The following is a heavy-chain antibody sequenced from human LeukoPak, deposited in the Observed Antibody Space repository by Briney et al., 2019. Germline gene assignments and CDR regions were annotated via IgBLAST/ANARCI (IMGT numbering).Heavy chain of an antibody. Sequence: GGSLRLSCAVSGFTFSSYWMSWVRQAPGKGLEWVANIKQDGTEKYYVDSVKGRFTISRDNAKNSLHLQMNSLRAEDTAVYYCARGVLDHLLWSGELLNYWGQGTLVTVSS. CDR1: GFTFSSYW. CDR3: ARGVLDHLLWSGELLNY. V-gene: IGHV3-7*01. D-gene: IGHD3-10*01. J-gene: IGHJ4*02. CDR2: IKQDGTEK.